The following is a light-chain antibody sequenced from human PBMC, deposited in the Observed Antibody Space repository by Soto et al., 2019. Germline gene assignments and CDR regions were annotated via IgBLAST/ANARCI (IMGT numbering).Light chain of an antibody. J-gene: IGKJ1*01. Sequence: DIVMTQSRDSLAVSLVERPTIYVKSIQSLLYSSNNKNYLAWYQHRPGQPPKLLISWASTRESGVPDRFTGSGSGTNFTLTISGLQAEDVAVYYCQQYYDTPWTFGQGTKVDIK. CDR2: WAS. V-gene: IGKV4-1*01. CDR1: QSLLYSSNNKNY. CDR3: QQYYDTPWT.